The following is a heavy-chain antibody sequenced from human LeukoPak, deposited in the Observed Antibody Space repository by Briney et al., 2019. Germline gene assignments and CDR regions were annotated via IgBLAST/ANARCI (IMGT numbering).Heavy chain of an antibody. CDR3: AGRREFTGYDYKKFDY. Sequence: SETLSLTCEVYGTSFSGYSWSWIRQPPGKGLEWIGEINHSGNTNYNPSLKSRVTISVDTSKDHFSLKLTSVTAADTAVYFCAGRREFTGYDYKKFDYWGQGTLVTVSS. J-gene: IGHJ4*02. CDR2: INHSGNT. V-gene: IGHV4-34*01. D-gene: IGHD5-12*01. CDR1: GTSFSGYS.